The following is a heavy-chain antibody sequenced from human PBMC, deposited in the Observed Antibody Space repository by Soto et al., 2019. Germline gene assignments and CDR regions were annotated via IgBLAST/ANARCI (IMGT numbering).Heavy chain of an antibody. J-gene: IGHJ4*02. CDR3: ARGTVPTGFDY. CDR2: IYYSGST. D-gene: IGHD4-17*01. Sequence: SETLSLTCTVSGGSISSGGYYWSWIRQHPGKGLEWIGYIYYSGSTYYNPSLKSRVTISVDTSKNQFSLKLSSVTAADTAVYYCARGTVPTGFDYWGQGTLVTVSS. CDR1: GGSISSGGYY. V-gene: IGHV4-31*03.